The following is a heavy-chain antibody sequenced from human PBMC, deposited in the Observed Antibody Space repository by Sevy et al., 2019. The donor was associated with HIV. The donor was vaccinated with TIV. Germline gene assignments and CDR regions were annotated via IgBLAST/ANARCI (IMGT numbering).Heavy chain of an antibody. V-gene: IGHV3-30-3*01. CDR3: ARGGVVVTAMIRN. J-gene: IGHJ4*02. Sequence: GGSLRLSCAASGFTFSSYAMHRVRQAPGKGLEWVAVISYDGSNKYYADSVKGRFTISRDNSKNTLYLQMNSLRAEDTAVYYCARGGVVVTAMIRNWGQGTLVTVSS. CDR2: ISYDGSNK. D-gene: IGHD2-21*02. CDR1: GFTFSSYA.